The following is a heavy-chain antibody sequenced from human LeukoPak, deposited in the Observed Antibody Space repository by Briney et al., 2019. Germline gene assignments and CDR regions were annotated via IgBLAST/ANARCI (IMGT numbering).Heavy chain of an antibody. Sequence: SETLSLTCAVYGGSFSGYYWSWIRQPPGKGLEWIGEINHSGSTNYNPSLKSRVTISVDTSKNQFSLKLSSVTAADTAVYYCARGPHVVVVPAGRTLITRWFDPWGQGTLVTVSS. D-gene: IGHD2-2*01. J-gene: IGHJ5*02. CDR2: INHSGST. CDR3: ARGPHVVVVPAGRTLITRWFDP. V-gene: IGHV4-34*01. CDR1: GGSFSGYY.